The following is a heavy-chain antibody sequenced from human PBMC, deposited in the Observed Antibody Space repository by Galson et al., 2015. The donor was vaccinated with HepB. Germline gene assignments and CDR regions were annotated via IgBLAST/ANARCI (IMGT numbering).Heavy chain of an antibody. CDR1: GYTFSSYS. CDR2: ISTYNHNP. CDR3: ARGALVVVVDGTLNNWFDP. V-gene: IGHV1-18*01. Sequence: SVKVSCKASGYTFSSYSITWVRQAPGQGLEWMGWISTYNHNPNYARHLQGRVTMTTDTSTSTAYMELRSLRSDDTAVYYCARGALVVVVDGTLNNWFDPWGQGTLVTVSS. J-gene: IGHJ5*02. D-gene: IGHD2-15*01.